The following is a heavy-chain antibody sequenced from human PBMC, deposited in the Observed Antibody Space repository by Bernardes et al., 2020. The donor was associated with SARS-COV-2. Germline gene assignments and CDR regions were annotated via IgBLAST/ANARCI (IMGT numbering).Heavy chain of an antibody. CDR1: GGSISGYY. V-gene: IGHV4-31*03. J-gene: IGHJ6*02. Sequence: TPSLTCSFPGGSISGYYGNWIRQHPGKGLEGIGYTYSYEHTDVTGSTHYHPSLESRLTLSADTAKNLVPLILKSMTAADTAVYYCARELDCSGGSCYRRGGMDVWGQGTMVTVSS. D-gene: IGHD2-15*01. CDR3: ARELDCSGGSCYRRGGMDV. CDR2: TYSYEHT.